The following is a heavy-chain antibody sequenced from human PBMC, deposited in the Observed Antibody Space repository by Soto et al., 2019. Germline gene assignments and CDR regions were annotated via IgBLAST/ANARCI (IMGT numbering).Heavy chain of an antibody. CDR3: ARGRSYYYDRSAYPSDY. Sequence: GASVKGSCKAAGYTFTSYGISWVRQAPGQGLEWMGWISAYNGNTNYAQKLQGRVTMTTDTSTSTAYMELRSLRSDDTAVYYCARGRSYYYDRSAYPSDYSGPGTLVTVSS. J-gene: IGHJ4*02. CDR1: GYTFTSYG. V-gene: IGHV1-18*01. CDR2: ISAYNGNT. D-gene: IGHD3-22*01.